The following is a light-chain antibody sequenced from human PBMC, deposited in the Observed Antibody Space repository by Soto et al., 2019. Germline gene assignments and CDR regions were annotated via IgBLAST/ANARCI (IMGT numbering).Light chain of an antibody. V-gene: IGKV3-11*01. CDR1: QSVAGS. Sequence: EFVLTQSPATLSLSPGERAILSCRASQSVAGSLAWYQQKPVQAPSLLIYDISTRAAAIPARLSGSGSGTDFTITVSSLEPEDFALYYCQQRSNRITFGQGTRLEIK. CDR2: DIS. J-gene: IGKJ5*01. CDR3: QQRSNRIT.